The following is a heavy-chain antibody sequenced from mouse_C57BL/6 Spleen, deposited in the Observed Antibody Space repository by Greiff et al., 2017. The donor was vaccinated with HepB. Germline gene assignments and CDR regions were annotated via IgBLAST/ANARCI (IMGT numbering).Heavy chain of an antibody. J-gene: IGHJ2*01. V-gene: IGHV5-6*01. D-gene: IGHD4-1*01. CDR2: ISSGGSYT. CDR3: ARHGTGTDFDD. CDR1: GFTFSSYG. Sequence: EVHLVESGGDLVKPGGSLKLSCAASGFTFSSYGMSWVRQTPDKRLEWVATISSGGSYTYYPDSVKGRFTISRDNAKNTLYLQMSSLKSEDTAMYYCARHGTGTDFDDWGQGTTLTVSS.